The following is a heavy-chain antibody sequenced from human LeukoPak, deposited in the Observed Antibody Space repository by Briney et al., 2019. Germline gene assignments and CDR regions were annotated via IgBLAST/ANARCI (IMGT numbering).Heavy chain of an antibody. CDR3: VRHRDGNYFDY. V-gene: IGHV4-39*01. J-gene: IGHJ4*02. Sequence: PSETLSLTCTVSAGSFGSSIYYWGWIRQPPGKGLEWIGSVSSSGSTYYNPSLQSRVTISIDSSKNQFSLRLSSVTAADTSVYYCVRHRDGNYFDYWGQGTLVTVSS. CDR1: AGSFGSSIYY. CDR2: VSSSGST. D-gene: IGHD4-17*01.